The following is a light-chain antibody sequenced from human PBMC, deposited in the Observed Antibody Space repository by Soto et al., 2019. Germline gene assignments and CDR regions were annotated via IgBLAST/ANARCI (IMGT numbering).Light chain of an antibody. CDR2: DVS. V-gene: IGLV2-11*01. CDR1: SSDVGGYNY. Sequence: QSALTQPRSVSGSPGQSVTISCTGTSSDVGGYNYVSWYQQHPGKAPKLMIYDVSKRPSGVPDRFSGSKSGNTASLTISGLQDEDEAYYYCCSYAGSLDVFGTGTKLTVL. J-gene: IGLJ1*01. CDR3: CSYAGSLDV.